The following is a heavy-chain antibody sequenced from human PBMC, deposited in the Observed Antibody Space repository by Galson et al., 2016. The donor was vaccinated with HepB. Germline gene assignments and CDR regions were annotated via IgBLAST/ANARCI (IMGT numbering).Heavy chain of an antibody. D-gene: IGHD1-26*01. CDR2: IYHSGTT. V-gene: IGHV4-4*02. J-gene: IGHJ4*02. CDR3: ARQGATIISYFDY. CDR1: GASINSRNW. Sequence: SETLSLTCAVSGASINSRNWWSWVRQPPGKGLEWIGDIYHSGTTNYNPSLKSRVTISVDTSKNQFSLKLSSVTAADTAVYYCARQGATIISYFDYWGQGTLVTVSS.